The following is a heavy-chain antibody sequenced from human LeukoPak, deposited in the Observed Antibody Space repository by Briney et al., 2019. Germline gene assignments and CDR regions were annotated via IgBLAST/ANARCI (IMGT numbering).Heavy chain of an antibody. J-gene: IGHJ2*01. V-gene: IGHV4-30-2*01. CDR2: IYHSGST. CDR1: GGSISSGGYS. CDR3: ARDHYYGSGSYYKDRWYFDL. D-gene: IGHD3-10*01. Sequence: PSQTLSLTCAVSGGSISSGGYSWSWIRQPPGKGLEWIGYIYHSGSTYYNPSLKSRVTISVDRSKNQFSLKLSSVTAADTAVYYCARDHYYGSGSYYKDRWYFDLWGRGTLVTDSS.